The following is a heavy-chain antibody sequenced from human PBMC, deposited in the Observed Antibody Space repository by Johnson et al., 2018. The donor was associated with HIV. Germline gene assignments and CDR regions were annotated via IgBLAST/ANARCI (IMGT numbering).Heavy chain of an antibody. CDR1: GFTFSSYA. D-gene: IGHD3-10*01. V-gene: IGHV3-30-3*01. Sequence: QVQLVESGGGVVQPGRSLRLSCAASGFTFSSYAMHWVRQAPGKGLEWVAVISYDGSNKYYADSVKGRFTISRDNSKNTLYLQMNSLRAEDTAVYYCAREPRGPSSGSRIPDAFVIWGQGTMVTVSS. CDR2: ISYDGSNK. CDR3: AREPRGPSSGSRIPDAFVI. J-gene: IGHJ3*02.